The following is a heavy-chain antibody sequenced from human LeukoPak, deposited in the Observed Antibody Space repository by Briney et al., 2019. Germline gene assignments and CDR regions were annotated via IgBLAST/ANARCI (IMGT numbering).Heavy chain of an antibody. CDR1: GGTFSGYA. J-gene: IGHJ3*02. V-gene: IGHV1-69*05. CDR2: IIPIFGTA. Sequence: ASVRVSCKASGGTFSGYAISWVRQAPGQGLEWMGRIIPIFGTANYAQKFQGRVTITTDESTSTAYMELSSLRSEDTAVYYCARGETWGPNDAFDIWGQGTMVTVSS. D-gene: IGHD3-16*01. CDR3: ARGETWGPNDAFDI.